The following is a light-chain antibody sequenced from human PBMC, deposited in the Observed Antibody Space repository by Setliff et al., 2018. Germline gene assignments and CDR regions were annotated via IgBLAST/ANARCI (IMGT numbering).Light chain of an antibody. CDR3: SSYAGGNNLGV. V-gene: IGLV2-8*01. Sequence: QSVLTQPPSASGSPGQSVTISCTGTSSDVGGYNYVSWYQQHPGKAPKLMICEVSKRPSGVPDRFSGSKAGNTASLTVSGLQAEDEADYYCSSYAGGNNLGVFGGGTKVTV. J-gene: IGLJ2*01. CDR1: SSDVGGYNY. CDR2: EVS.